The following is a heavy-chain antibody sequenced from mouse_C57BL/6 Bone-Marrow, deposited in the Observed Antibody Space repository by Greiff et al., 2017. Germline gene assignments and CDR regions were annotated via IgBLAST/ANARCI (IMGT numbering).Heavy chain of an antibody. J-gene: IGHJ1*03. D-gene: IGHD1-1*01. V-gene: IGHV1-18*01. CDR1: GYTFTDYN. Sequence: VQLQQSGPELVKPGASVKIPCKASGYTFTDYNMDWVKQSHGKSLEWIGDINPNNGGTIYNQKFKGKATLTVDKSSSTAYMELRSLTSEDTAVYYCARRQGQYYCSSYEYFDVGGTGTTVTVSS. CDR3: ARRQGQYYCSSYEYFDV. CDR2: INPNNGGT.